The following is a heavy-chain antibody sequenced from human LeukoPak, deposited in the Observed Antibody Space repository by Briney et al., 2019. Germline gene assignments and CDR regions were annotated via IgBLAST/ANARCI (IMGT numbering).Heavy chain of an antibody. V-gene: IGHV4-34*01. J-gene: IGHJ6*03. Sequence: SETLSLTCAVYGESFSGYHWTWLRQSPGKGLEWIGDINPSGRTYYNPSLKSRLTISVDTSKNQFSLKLRSVTAMDTAVYYCARGRHDITMVVVVMTSVSYYLDVWGKGTTVTVS. CDR2: INPSGRT. CDR1: GESFSGYH. D-gene: IGHD3-22*01. CDR3: ARGRHDITMVVVVMTSVSYYLDV.